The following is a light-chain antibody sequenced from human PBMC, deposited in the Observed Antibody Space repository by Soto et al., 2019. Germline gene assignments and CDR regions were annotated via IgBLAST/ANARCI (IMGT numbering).Light chain of an antibody. Sequence: SSELTQPSSVSVSPGQTARITCSGDVLAKKYARWFQQKPGQAPVLVIYKDSERPSGIPERFSGSSSGTTVTLTISGAQVEDEADYYCYSAADNNYVVFGGGTKVTVL. CDR3: YSAADNNYVV. V-gene: IGLV3-27*01. CDR1: VLAKKY. J-gene: IGLJ2*01. CDR2: KDS.